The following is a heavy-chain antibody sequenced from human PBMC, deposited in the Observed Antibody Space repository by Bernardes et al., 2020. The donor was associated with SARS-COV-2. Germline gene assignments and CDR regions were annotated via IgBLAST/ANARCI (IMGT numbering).Heavy chain of an antibody. Sequence: GGSLRLSCVASGFTFSQNAMTWVRQVPGKGLEWVSAISAIGGSTYYAESVKGRVTISRDNSRNTVYLEMSSLRDDDTAVYYWSKNAKYSSSSMEVWGQGTTVTVS. V-gene: IGHV3-23*01. D-gene: IGHD6-6*01. J-gene: IGHJ6*02. CDR3: SKNAKYSSSSMEV. CDR2: ISAIGGST. CDR1: GFTFSQNA.